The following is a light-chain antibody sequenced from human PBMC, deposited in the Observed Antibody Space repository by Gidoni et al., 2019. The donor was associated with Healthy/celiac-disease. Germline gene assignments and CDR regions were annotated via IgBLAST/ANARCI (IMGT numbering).Light chain of an antibody. Sequence: IQLPQSPSSLSASVGDRVTITCRASQSISSYLNWYQQKPGKAPKLLIDAASSLQSGVPSRFSGSGSGTDFTLTISSLQPEDFATYYCQQSYSTPYTFGQGTKLEIK. CDR2: AAS. CDR1: QSISSY. CDR3: QQSYSTPYT. J-gene: IGKJ2*01. V-gene: IGKV1-39*01.